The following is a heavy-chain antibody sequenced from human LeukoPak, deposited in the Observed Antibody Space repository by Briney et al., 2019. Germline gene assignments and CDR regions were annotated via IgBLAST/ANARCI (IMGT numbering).Heavy chain of an antibody. D-gene: IGHD3-10*02. J-gene: IGHJ4*02. CDR3: ARGLGSGSYYPIDC. CDR1: GYTFTGYY. CDR2: INPNSGGT. Sequence: GASVKVSCKASGYTFTGYYMHWVRQAPGQGLEWMGWINPNSGGTNYAQKFQGRVTMTRDTSISTAYMELSRLRSDDTAVYYCARGLGSGSYYPIDCWGQGTLVTVSS. V-gene: IGHV1-2*02.